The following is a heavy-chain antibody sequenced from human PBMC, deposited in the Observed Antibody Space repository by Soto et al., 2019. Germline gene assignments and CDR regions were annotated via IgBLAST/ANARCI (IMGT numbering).Heavy chain of an antibody. V-gene: IGHV1-46*03. CDR1: GYTFTSYY. J-gene: IGHJ5*02. Sequence: ASVKVSCKASGYTFTSYYMHWVRQAPGQGLEWMGIINPSGGSTSDAQKFQGRVTMTRDTSTSTVYMELSSLRSEDTAVYYCARDDRGYSGYEALFWFDPWGQGTLVTVSS. D-gene: IGHD5-12*01. CDR2: INPSGGST. CDR3: ARDDRGYSGYEALFWFDP.